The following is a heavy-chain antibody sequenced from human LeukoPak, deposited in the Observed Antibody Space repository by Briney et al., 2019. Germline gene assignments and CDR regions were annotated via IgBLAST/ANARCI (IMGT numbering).Heavy chain of an antibody. V-gene: IGHV3-48*04. CDR3: ALLTVASDFDY. CDR2: IHSSGTVK. CDR1: GFTFSSYA. Sequence: GSLRLSCAASGFTFSSYAMNWVRQAPGKGLEWVSNIHSSGTVKYYSDSVKGRFSISRDNAKSSLYLQMNSLRVEDTAVYYCALLTVASDFDYWGQGALVTVSS. J-gene: IGHJ4*02. D-gene: IGHD5-12*01.